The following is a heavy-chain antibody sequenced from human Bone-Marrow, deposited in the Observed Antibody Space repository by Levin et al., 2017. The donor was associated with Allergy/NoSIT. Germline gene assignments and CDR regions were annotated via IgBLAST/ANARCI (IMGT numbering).Heavy chain of an antibody. V-gene: IGHV1-2*02. Sequence: ASVKVSCKASGYTFTGYYLHWVRQAPGQGLEWMGWINPNSGDTNSAQKFQGRVTMTRDTSITTAYMELSRLTSDDTAVYYCARERCITVFGVVPARSFDYWGQGTLVTVSS. J-gene: IGHJ4*02. CDR2: INPNSGDT. D-gene: IGHD3-3*01. CDR3: ARERCITVFGVVPARSFDY. CDR1: GYTFTGYY.